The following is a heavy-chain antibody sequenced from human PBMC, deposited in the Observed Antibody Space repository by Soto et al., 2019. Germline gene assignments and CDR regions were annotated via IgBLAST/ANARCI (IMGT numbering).Heavy chain of an antibody. V-gene: IGHV3-21*01. CDR2: ISSSSSYI. CDR1: GFTFSSYS. J-gene: IGHJ6*02. CDR3: AGKGGYYDSSGYRIMDV. D-gene: IGHD3-22*01. Sequence: GGSLRLSCAASGFTFSSYSMNWVRQAPGKGLEWVSSISSSSSYIYYADSVKGRFTISRDNAKNSLYLQMNSLRAEDTAVYYCAGKGGYYDSSGYRIMDVWGQGTTVTVSS.